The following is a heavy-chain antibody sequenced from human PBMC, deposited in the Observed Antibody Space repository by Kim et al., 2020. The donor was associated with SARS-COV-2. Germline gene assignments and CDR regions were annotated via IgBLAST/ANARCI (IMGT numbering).Heavy chain of an antibody. CDR3: ARDRCTNGVCSDAFDV. CDR2: MNHNTGKA. J-gene: IGHJ3*01. CDR1: GYTFTNHD. D-gene: IGHD2-8*01. V-gene: IGHV1-8*01. Sequence: ASVKVSCKTSGYTFTNHDINWVRQAAGQGLEYMGWMNHNTGKADYAQKFQGRLTMTRDTSISTAYMELSGLTSEDTAIYYCARDRCTNGVCSDAFDVWGQGTVITVSS.